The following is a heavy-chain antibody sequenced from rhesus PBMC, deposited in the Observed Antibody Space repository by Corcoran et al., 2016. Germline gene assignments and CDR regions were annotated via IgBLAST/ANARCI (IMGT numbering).Heavy chain of an antibody. V-gene: IGHV4-106*01. D-gene: IGHD2-39*01. CDR3: ARGSWGSSYFDY. CDR2: IYGSGGST. CDR1: GGSISDRYY. J-gene: IGHJ4*01. Sequence: QVQLQESGPGLVKPSETLSLTCAVPGGSISDRYYWCWLRQPPGKGLEWIGYIYGSGGSTYYNPSLKSRVTISTDTSKNQFSLKLSSVTAADTAVYYCARGSWGSSYFDYWGQGVLVTVSS.